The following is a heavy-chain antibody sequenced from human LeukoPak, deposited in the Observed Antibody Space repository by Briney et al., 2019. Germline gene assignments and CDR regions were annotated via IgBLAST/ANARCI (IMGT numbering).Heavy chain of an antibody. CDR2: IGSSGGSR. CDR3: AREDGDAFDI. Sequence: PGGSLRLSCIASGFTFSSYGMDWVRRAPGKGLEWVSYIGSSGGSRYYADSVKGRFTTSRDNAKNSLYLQMNSLRAEDTAVYYCAREDGDAFDIWGQGTMVTVSS. J-gene: IGHJ3*02. V-gene: IGHV3-48*03. D-gene: IGHD5-24*01. CDR1: GFTFSSYG.